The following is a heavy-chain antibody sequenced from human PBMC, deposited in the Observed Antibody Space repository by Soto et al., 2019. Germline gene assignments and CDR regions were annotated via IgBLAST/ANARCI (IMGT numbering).Heavy chain of an antibody. D-gene: IGHD3-16*01. J-gene: IGHJ4*02. CDR1: GGSISSYY. CDR2: IYYSGST. Sequence: PSETLSLTCTVSGGSISSYYWSWIRQPPGKGLEWIGYIYYSGSTNYNPSLKSRVTISVDTSKNQFSLKLSSVTAADTAVYYCARKYKLGEFDYWGQGTLVTVSS. CDR3: ARKYKLGEFDY. V-gene: IGHV4-59*08.